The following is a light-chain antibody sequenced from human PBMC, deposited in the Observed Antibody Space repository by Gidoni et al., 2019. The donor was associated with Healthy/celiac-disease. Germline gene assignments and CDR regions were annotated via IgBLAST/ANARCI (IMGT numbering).Light chain of an antibody. CDR1: QSVSSY. CDR3: QQRSNWPPTWT. CDR2: DAS. Sequence: EIVLTQSPATLSLSPGERATLSCRASQSVSSYLAWYQQKPGQAPRLLIYDASNRATGIPARFSGSGSGTDFTLTTSSLEPEDFAVYYCQQRSNWPPTWTFGQGTKMEIK. V-gene: IGKV3-11*01. J-gene: IGKJ1*01.